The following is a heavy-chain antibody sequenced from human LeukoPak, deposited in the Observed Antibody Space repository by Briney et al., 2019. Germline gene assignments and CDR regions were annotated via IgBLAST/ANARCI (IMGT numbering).Heavy chain of an antibody. CDR1: GSSLSTSGVG. CDR3: VHSPNSLLRFLGGTPFDY. Sequence: SGPTLVKPTQTLTLTCTFSGSSLSTSGVGVGWIRQPPGKALEWLALIYWDGDKRFSPSLNSRLTITKDTSKNQVVLTMTNMDPVDTATYYCVHSPNSLLRFLGGTPFDYWGQGTLVTVSS. D-gene: IGHD3-3*01. J-gene: IGHJ4*02. V-gene: IGHV2-5*02. CDR2: IYWDGDK.